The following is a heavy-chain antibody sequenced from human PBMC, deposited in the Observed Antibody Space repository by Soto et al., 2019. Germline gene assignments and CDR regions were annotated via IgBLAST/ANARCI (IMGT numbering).Heavy chain of an antibody. D-gene: IGHD4-17*01. V-gene: IGHV3-30*18. CDR1: GFTFSTYG. Sequence: QVQLVESGGGEVQPGRSLTISCAASGFTFSTYGMHWVRQTPGKGLEWVAVISYDGTNKFYSDSVKGRFTISRDNFKNTLTLQMNSPRAGDTAVYSCAKDLQSYGDYDYYCYGMDVWGLGTRVTVSS. CDR2: ISYDGTNK. CDR3: AKDLQSYGDYDYYCYGMDV. J-gene: IGHJ6*02.